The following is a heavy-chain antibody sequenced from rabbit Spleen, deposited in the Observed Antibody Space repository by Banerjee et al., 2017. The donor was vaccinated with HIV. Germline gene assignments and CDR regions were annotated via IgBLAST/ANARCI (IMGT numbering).Heavy chain of an antibody. D-gene: IGHD1-1*01. Sequence: QSLEESGGDLVKPGASLTLTCKASGFSFNSGYDMCWVRQAPGKGLEWIACIGAGSSGSTYSATWAKGRFTISKTSSTTVTLRMTSLTATDTATYFCARDLVGVIGWNFYLWGQGTLVTVS. CDR3: ARDLVGVIGWNFYL. CDR1: GFSFNSGYD. CDR2: IGAGSSGST. V-gene: IGHV1S40*01. J-gene: IGHJ4*01.